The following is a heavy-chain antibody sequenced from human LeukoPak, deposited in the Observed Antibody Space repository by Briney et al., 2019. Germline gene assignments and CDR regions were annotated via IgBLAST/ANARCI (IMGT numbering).Heavy chain of an antibody. V-gene: IGHV1-2*02. Sequence: GASVKVSCKASGYTFTSYYMHWVRQAPGQGLEWMGWINPNSGGTNYAQKFQGRVTMTRDTSISTAYMELSRLRSDDTAVYYCATIPGIAAAGTGEVFDYWGQGTLVTVSS. CDR2: INPNSGGT. CDR3: ATIPGIAAAGTGEVFDY. J-gene: IGHJ4*02. CDR1: GYTFTSYY. D-gene: IGHD6-13*01.